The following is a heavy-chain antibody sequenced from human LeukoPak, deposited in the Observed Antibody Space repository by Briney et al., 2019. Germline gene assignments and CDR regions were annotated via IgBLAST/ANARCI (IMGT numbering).Heavy chain of an antibody. CDR1: GFTFDDYG. CDR3: AKGLREYDFWSGYAT. V-gene: IGHV3-20*04. D-gene: IGHD3-3*01. CDR2: INWNGGST. J-gene: IGHJ5*02. Sequence: GGSLRLSCAASGFTFDDYGMSWVRQAPGKGLEWVSGINWNGGSTGYADSVKGRFTISRDNAKNSLYLQMNSLRAEDTALYYCAKGLREYDFWSGYATWGQGTLVTVSS.